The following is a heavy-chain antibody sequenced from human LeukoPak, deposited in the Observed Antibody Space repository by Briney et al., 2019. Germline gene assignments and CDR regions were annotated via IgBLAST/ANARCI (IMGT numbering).Heavy chain of an antibody. J-gene: IGHJ4*02. CDR3: AKSPLYYYDSSGSAVY. D-gene: IGHD3-22*01. CDR2: ISAYNGNT. CDR1: GYTFTSYG. Sequence: ASVKVSCKASGYTFTSYGISWVRQAPGQGLEWMGWISAYNGNTNYAQKLQGRVTMTTDTSTSTAYMELRSLRSDDTAVYYCAKSPLYYYDSSGSAVYWGQGTLVTVSS. V-gene: IGHV1-18*01.